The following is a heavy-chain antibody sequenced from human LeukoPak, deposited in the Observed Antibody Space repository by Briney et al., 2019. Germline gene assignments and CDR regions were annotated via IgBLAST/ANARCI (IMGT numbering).Heavy chain of an antibody. D-gene: IGHD6-19*01. CDR2: ISAYNGNT. J-gene: IGHJ4*02. V-gene: IGHV1-18*01. CDR1: GYTFTSYG. CDR3: ARAKYSSGWYDY. Sequence: ASVNVSCKASGYTFTSYGISRVRQAPGQGLEWMGWISAYNGNTNYAQKLQGRVTMTTDTSTSTAYMELRSLRSDDTAVYYCARAKYSSGWYDYWGQGTLVTVSS.